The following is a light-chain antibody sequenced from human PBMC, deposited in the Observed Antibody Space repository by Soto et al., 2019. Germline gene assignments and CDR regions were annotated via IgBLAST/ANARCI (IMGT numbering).Light chain of an antibody. Sequence: ENVLTQSPGTLSLSPGERATLSCRASQSVTNSFFAWYQQKPGQAPRLLIYGISSRATGIPDRFSGSGSGTDFTLTISRLEPEDFVVYYCQQYSTLPHTFSQGTKLEVK. CDR1: QSVTNSF. CDR3: QQYSTLPHT. V-gene: IGKV3-20*01. J-gene: IGKJ2*01. CDR2: GIS.